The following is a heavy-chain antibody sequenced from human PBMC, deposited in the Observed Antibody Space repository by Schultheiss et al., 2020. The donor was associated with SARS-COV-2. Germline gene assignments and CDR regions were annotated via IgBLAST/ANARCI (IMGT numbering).Heavy chain of an antibody. CDR1: GGSISSYY. CDR2: IYYSGST. D-gene: IGHD1-1*01. V-gene: IGHV4-59*01. J-gene: IGHJ3*02. Sequence: SETLSLTCTVSGGSISSYYWSWIRQPPGKGLEWIGYIYYSGSTNYNPSLKSRVTISVDTSKNQFSLKLSSVTAADTAVYYCARDENNWNDGADDAFDIWGQGTMVTVSS. CDR3: ARDENNWNDGADDAFDI.